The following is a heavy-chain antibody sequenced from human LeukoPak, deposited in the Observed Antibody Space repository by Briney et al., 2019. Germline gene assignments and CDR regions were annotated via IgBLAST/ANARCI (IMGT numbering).Heavy chain of an antibody. CDR1: GYTFSNYG. D-gene: IGHD5-12*01. CDR2: ISGFNGHT. V-gene: IGHV1-18*04. CDR3: ARAWLRRKYYYYMDA. J-gene: IGHJ6*03. Sequence: ASVKVSCKASGYTFSNYGMSWVRQAPGHGLEWMGWISGFNGHTKYSQKSQGRVTMTTDTSTSTAYMEVRSLRSDDTAVYYCARAWLRRKYYYYMDAWGKGTTVTVSS.